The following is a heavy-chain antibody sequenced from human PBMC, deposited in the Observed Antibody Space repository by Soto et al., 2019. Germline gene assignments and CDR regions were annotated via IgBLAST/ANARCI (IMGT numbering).Heavy chain of an antibody. CDR1: GFTFSGDA. CDR3: VRDYVMDV. J-gene: IGHJ6*02. V-gene: IGHV3-21*01. CDR2: ISTTSTYI. Sequence: EVQLVESGGGLVKPGGSLRLSCAASGFTFSGDAMNWVRQAPGKGLEWVSSISTTSTYIYYADSVKGRFTFSRDNANNSLHLQMNSLRAEDTAVYYCVRDYVMDVWGQGTTVTVSS. D-gene: IGHD3-10*02.